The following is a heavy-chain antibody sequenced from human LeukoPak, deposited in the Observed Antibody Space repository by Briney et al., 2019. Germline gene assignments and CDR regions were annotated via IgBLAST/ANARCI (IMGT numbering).Heavy chain of an antibody. J-gene: IGHJ4*02. Sequence: SETLSLTCTVSGYSISSGYYWGWIRQPPGKGLEWIGTIYHSGSTYYNPSLKSRVTISVDTSKNQFSLKLSSVTAADTAVYYCAKEDVVVPAAHFDYWGQGTLVTVSS. CDR1: GYSISSGYY. D-gene: IGHD2-2*01. V-gene: IGHV4-38-2*02. CDR3: AKEDVVVPAAHFDY. CDR2: IYHSGST.